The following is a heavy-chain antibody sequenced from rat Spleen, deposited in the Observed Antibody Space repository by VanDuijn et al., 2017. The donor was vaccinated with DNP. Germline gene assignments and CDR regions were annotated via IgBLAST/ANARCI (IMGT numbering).Heavy chain of an antibody. J-gene: IGHJ1*01. CDR3: ARRGYYGYTYYWYFDF. D-gene: IGHD1-9*01. CDR2: ITNTGDST. CDR1: GFIFSNYW. V-gene: IGHV5-31*01. Sequence: EVQLVESGGGLVQPGRSLKLSCVASGFIFSNYWMTWIRQAPGKGLEWVASITNTGDSTYYSDSVKGRFSISRDNAKSTLYLQMNSLRSEDTATYYCARRGYYGYTYYWYFDFWGPGTMVTVSS.